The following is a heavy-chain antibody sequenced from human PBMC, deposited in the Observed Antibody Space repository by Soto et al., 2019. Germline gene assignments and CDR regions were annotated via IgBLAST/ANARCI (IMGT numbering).Heavy chain of an antibody. CDR3: AKGSSSSRPYYFDY. CDR1: GFTFNNYA. V-gene: IGHV3-23*01. J-gene: IGHJ4*02. Sequence: GGSMKLSCAASGFTFNNYAMGWVRQAPGKGLEWFSAITGGGGDTYYADSVKGRFTISRDNSNSALFLQMNSLGAEDTAVYYCAKGSSSSRPYYFDYWAQGTLVTVSS. CDR2: ITGGGGDT. D-gene: IGHD2-2*01.